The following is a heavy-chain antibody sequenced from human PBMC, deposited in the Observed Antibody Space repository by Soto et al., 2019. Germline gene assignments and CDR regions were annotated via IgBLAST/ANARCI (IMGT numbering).Heavy chain of an antibody. CDR1: GFIFSSYG. Sequence: QVQLAESGGGVVQPGRSLRLSCAASGFIFSSYGMHWVRQTPGKGLEWVAVIWYDGSNEYYADSVKGRFTISRDNSKNTLYLKMNSRRAEDTAVYYCARDQLTRVAHYSGMDVWGQGTTVTVSS. V-gene: IGHV3-33*01. CDR2: IWYDGSNE. D-gene: IGHD1-1*01. CDR3: ARDQLTRVAHYSGMDV. J-gene: IGHJ6*02.